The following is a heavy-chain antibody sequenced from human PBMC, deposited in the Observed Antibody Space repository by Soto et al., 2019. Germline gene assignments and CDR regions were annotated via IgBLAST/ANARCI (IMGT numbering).Heavy chain of an antibody. J-gene: IGHJ4*02. CDR1: GGSVGRYY. D-gene: IGHD4-17*01. Sequence: PSETLSLTCAVYGGSVGRYYWSWVRQPPGKGLEWIGEINHSGSITYAPSLKSRVTMSVDTSKNQFSLRLNSVTAADTAVYYCARGEVTTGVFWGQGTQVTVSS. V-gene: IGHV4-34*01. CDR3: ARGEVTTGVF. CDR2: INHSGSI.